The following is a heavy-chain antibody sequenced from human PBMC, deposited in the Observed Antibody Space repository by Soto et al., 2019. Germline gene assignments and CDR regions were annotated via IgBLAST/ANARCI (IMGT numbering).Heavy chain of an antibody. CDR2: SYYIEST. V-gene: IGHV4-59*01. CDR3: ARGSVNWFDP. J-gene: IGHJ5*02. CDR1: GDSISSYY. Sequence: PSETLSLTCTVSGDSISSYYWSCIRQPPGKGLEWIGYSYYIESTNYNPSLKSRVTISVDTSKNQFSLKLSSVSAADTAVYYCARGSVNWFDPWGQGTLVTVSS.